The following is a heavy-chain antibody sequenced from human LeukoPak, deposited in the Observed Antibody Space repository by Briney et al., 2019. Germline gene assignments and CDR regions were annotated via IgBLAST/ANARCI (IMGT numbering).Heavy chain of an antibody. CDR1: GFSLDTNGVG. J-gene: IGHJ4*02. CDR3: AHRQRQLGLYCFAY. Sequence: SGPTLVNPTQTLTLTCTFSGFSLDTNGVGVGWIRQPPGKPLEWLALIYWDDDKRYSPSLKSRLAITKDTSKNQVVLTMTNMDPEDTATYYCAHRQRQLGLYCFAYWGQGTLVTVSS. D-gene: IGHD6-25*01. V-gene: IGHV2-5*02. CDR2: IYWDDDK.